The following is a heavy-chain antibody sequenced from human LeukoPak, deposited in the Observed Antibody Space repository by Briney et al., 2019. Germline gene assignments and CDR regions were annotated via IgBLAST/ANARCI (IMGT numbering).Heavy chain of an antibody. D-gene: IGHD2-15*01. Sequence: AGGSLRLSCAASGFTFSTYWMSWVRQAPGKGLEWVANIRPDGSEKYYVDSVKGRFTISRDNAKNSLYLQMNSLRAEDTAVYYCASGWWQFVLGYWGQGTLVTVSS. CDR2: IRPDGSEK. J-gene: IGHJ4*02. CDR3: ASGWWQFVLGY. V-gene: IGHV3-7*01. CDR1: GFTFSTYW.